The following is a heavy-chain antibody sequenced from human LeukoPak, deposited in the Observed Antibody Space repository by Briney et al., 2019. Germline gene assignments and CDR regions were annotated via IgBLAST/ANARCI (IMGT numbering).Heavy chain of an antibody. CDR2: ISAYNGNT. J-gene: IGHJ4*02. V-gene: IGHV1-18*01. Sequence: ASVKVSCKASGYTFTSYGISWVRQAPGQGLEWMGWISAYNGNTNYAQKLQGRVTMTTDTSTSTAYMDLRSLRSDDTAVHYCARDGSEYDILTGYPKDYWGQGTLVTVSS. CDR1: GYTFTSYG. CDR3: ARDGSEYDILTGYPKDY. D-gene: IGHD3-9*01.